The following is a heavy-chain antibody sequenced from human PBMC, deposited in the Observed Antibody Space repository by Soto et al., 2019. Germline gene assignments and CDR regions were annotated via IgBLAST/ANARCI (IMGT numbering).Heavy chain of an antibody. CDR2: IYHSGST. V-gene: IGHV4-4*02. J-gene: IGHJ6*02. CDR3: ASVRGGYYYAMDV. CDR1: GRSIRSSNW. Sequence: SETLSPTFDVSGRSIRSSNWWIWVRQPPGKGLEWIGEIYHSGSTNYNPSLKSRVTISVDKSKNQFSLKLSSVTAADTAVYYCASVRGGYYYAMDVWGQGTTV. D-gene: IGHD3-10*02.